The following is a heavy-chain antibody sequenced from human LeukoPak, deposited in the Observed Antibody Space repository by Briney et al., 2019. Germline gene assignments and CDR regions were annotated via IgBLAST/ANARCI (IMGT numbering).Heavy chain of an antibody. CDR1: GFAFSNYA. V-gene: IGHV3-23*01. CDR2: IRSSGRGGST. Sequence: PGGSLRLSCTASGFAFSNYAMNWVRQAPGKGLEWVSVIRSSGRGGSTYYADSVKGRFTISRDNSKNTLYLQMNSLRAEDTAEYYCARVPLLYYYDSSGYLYYYYYMDVWGKGTTVTISS. D-gene: IGHD3-22*01. CDR3: ARVPLLYYYDSSGYLYYYYYMDV. J-gene: IGHJ6*03.